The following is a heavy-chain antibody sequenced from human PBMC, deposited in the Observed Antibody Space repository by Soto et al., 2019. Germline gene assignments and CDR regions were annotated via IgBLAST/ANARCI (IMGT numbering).Heavy chain of an antibody. CDR2: ISGSDGKT. CDR1: GFSFTSYA. D-gene: IGHD1-26*01. CDR3: PRWSFLDY. J-gene: IGHJ4*02. V-gene: IGHV3-23*01. Sequence: EVQLLESGGGLVRPGGSLRLSCAASGFSFTSYALSWVRQAPGKGLEWVSTISGSDGKTYYADSVKGRFSISRDTSKTTLYLQMNSLRVEDTAVYYCPRWSFLDYWGQGTRVTVS.